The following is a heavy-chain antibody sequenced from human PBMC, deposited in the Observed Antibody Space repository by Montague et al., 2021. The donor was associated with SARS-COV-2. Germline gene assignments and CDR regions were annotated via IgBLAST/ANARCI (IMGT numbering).Heavy chain of an antibody. CDR1: GFTFSHYA. V-gene: IGHV3-30-3*01. CDR3: ARGRGPETGYHCDY. J-gene: IGHJ4*02. CDR2: VSYDGDNK. Sequence: SLRLSCAASGFTFSHYAMNWVRQAPGKGLEWVAFVSYDGDNKFYAESVKGRFSISRDKAKNTLNLEVHSLRPDDTAVYCCARGRGPETGYHCDYWGQGTLVTVSS. D-gene: IGHD3-9*01.